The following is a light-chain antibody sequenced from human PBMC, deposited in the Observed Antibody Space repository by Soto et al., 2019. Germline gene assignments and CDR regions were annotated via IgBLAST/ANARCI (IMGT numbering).Light chain of an antibody. CDR2: HVA. V-gene: IGLV2-11*01. Sequence: QSVLTQPRSVSGSPGQSVTISCSGTSSDVGGYEYVSWYQQHPGKAPTLIIYHVAQRPSGVPDRFSASKSGTTASLTISGLQAEDEADYFCCSYAAGQTLVFGGGTKLIVL. J-gene: IGLJ2*01. CDR1: SSDVGGYEY. CDR3: CSYAAGQTLV.